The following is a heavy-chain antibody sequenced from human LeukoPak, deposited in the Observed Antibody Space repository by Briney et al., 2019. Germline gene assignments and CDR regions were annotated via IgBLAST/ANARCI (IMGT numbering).Heavy chain of an antibody. CDR2: VHFRGAT. CDR3: ARLITTSGPEQYFQR. CDR1: GDSISGSPYY. D-gene: IGHD1-1*01. V-gene: IGHV4-39*02. Sequence: SETLSLTCSVSGDSISGSPYYWGWIRQPPGRGLGWVATVHFRGATSYTPSLKSRVTISVDTSRNDFSLTLTSVTAADTAVYYCARLITTSGPEQYFQRWGQGSLVTVSS. J-gene: IGHJ1*01.